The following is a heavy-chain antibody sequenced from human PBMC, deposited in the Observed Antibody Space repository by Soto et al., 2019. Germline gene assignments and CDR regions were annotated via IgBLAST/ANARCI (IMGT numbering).Heavy chain of an antibody. V-gene: IGHV3-21*01. CDR1: GFTFNNAW. CDR3: SRVYIVVEVAASELSVGFYDAFDI. CDR2: ISSSGTYI. Sequence: GGSLRLSCAASGFTFNNAWMNWVRQAPGKGLEWVSSISSSGTYIYYADSVKGRFTVTSDNAENSLYLQMNRLRADDTAVYYCSRVYIVVEVAASELSVGFYDAFDIWGRGTMVTVSS. J-gene: IGHJ3*02. D-gene: IGHD2-15*01.